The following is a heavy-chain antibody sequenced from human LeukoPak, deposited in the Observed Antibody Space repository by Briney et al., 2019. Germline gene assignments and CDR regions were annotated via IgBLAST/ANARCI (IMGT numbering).Heavy chain of an antibody. D-gene: IGHD1-26*01. CDR1: GFTFSSYG. Sequence: PGGSLRLSCAASGFTFSSYGMSWVRQAPGKGLEWVSAISGSGGSTYYADSVKGRFIISRDNSKNTLYLQMNSLRAEDTAVYYCARDMGGSYGSFDYWGQGTLVTVSS. V-gene: IGHV3-23*01. CDR2: ISGSGGST. CDR3: ARDMGGSYGSFDY. J-gene: IGHJ4*02.